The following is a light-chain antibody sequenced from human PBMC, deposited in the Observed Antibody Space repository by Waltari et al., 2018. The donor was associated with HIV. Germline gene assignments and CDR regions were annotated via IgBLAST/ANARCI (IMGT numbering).Light chain of an antibody. CDR1: SSNIGDNY. V-gene: IGLV1-47*01. CDR3: AAWDDSLSGWV. Sequence: QSALTQPPSTSGTPGQTVTIPCSGSSSNIGDNYVSWYQQLPGTAPKLLIYRNSQRPSGVRVRFAGSKAGTSASLAINDLRSEDEAEYHCAAWDDSLSGWVFGGGTNLTVL. J-gene: IGLJ3*02. CDR2: RNS.